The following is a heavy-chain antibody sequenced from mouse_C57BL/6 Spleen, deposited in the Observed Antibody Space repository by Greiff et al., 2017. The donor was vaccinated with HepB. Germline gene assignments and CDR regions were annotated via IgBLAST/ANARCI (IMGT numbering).Heavy chain of an antibody. J-gene: IGHJ3*01. V-gene: IGHV5-4*01. CDR3: ARGDGTTLDWFAY. Sequence: EVQLVESGGGLVKPGGSLKLSCAASGFTFSSYAMSWVRQTPEKRLEWVATISDGGSYTYYPDNVKGRFTISRDNAKNNLYLQMSHLKSEDTAMYYCARGDGTTLDWFAYWGQGTLVTVSA. D-gene: IGHD4-1*01. CDR1: GFTFSSYA. CDR2: ISDGGSYT.